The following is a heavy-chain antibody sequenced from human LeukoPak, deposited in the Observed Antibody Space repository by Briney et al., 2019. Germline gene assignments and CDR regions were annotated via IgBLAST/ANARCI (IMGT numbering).Heavy chain of an antibody. Sequence: SETLSLTCTVSGASISNYYWSWIRQPAGKGLEWIGRISTSGSTNYNPSLKSRVTMSVDTSKNQFSLKLSSVTAADTAVYYCARRGRWHSYYWGQGTLVTVSS. J-gene: IGHJ4*02. CDR2: ISTSGST. D-gene: IGHD5-24*01. CDR1: GASISNYY. V-gene: IGHV4-4*07. CDR3: ARRGRWHSYY.